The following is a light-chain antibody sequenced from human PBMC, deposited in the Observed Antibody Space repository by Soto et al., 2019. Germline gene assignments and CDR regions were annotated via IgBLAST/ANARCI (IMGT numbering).Light chain of an antibody. Sequence: EIVLTRSPGTLSLSPMERAAPSVMASQSVSSSYLAWYQQKPGQAPRLLIYGASSRATGIPDRFSGSGSGTDFTFTISSLQPQDIATYYCQQYDNLPITFGQGTRLEIK. J-gene: IGKJ5*01. CDR1: QSVSSSY. V-gene: IGKV3-20*01. CDR3: QQYDNLPIT. CDR2: GAS.